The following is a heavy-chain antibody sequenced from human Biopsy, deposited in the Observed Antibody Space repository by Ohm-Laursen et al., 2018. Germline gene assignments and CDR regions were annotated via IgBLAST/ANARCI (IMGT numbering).Heavy chain of an antibody. CDR2: INDSGRT. CDR3: ARGTNYYGSGRNRHWFDP. J-gene: IGHJ5*02. V-gene: IGHV4-34*01. CDR1: GGSFSGYY. D-gene: IGHD3-10*01. Sequence: SDTLSLTCGDYGGSFSGYYCSWIRQPPGKGLEWIGEINDSGRTNYNPSLRRRVTFSVDTSKNQFSLKLSSVAAADTAVYYCARGTNYYGSGRNRHWFDPWGQGTQVTVSS.